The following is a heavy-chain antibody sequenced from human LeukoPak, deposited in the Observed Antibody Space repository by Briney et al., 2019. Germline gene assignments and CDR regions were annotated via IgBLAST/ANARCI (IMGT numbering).Heavy chain of an antibody. V-gene: IGHV3-15*01. J-gene: IGHJ4*02. CDR2: IKSTTVDGTP. D-gene: IGHD4-23*01. CDR3: TTGPGNSGF. Sequence: GGSLRLSCAVSGLTFSNAWMSWVRQAPGKGLEWVGRIKSTTVDGTPEYAAPVKGRFTISRDDSKNTVYLQMNSLKTEDTAVYYCTTGPGNSGFWGQGTLVTVSS. CDR1: GLTFSNAW.